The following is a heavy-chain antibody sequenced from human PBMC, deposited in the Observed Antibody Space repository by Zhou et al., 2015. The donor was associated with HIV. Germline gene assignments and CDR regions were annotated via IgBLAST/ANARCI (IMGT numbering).Heavy chain of an antibody. Sequence: QVHLAESGGRRGPAWGGSLRLSCAASGFTFSNYGINWVRQGPGKGLEWVAIMWHDGYNAYYADSVRGRFTVSRDNSKNTVYLQMNSLRSEDTGVYFCAKARLTMMPGVQSAFDTWGQGTMVTVSS. V-gene: IGHV3-33*06. J-gene: IGHJ3*02. CDR2: MWHDGYNA. D-gene: IGHD3-10*01. CDR3: AKARLTMMPGVQSAFDT. CDR1: GFTFSNYG.